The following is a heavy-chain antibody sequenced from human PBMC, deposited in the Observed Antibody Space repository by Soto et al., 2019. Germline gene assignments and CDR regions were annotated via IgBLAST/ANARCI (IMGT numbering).Heavy chain of an antibody. CDR1: GGTFSSYA. J-gene: IGHJ3*02. CDR3: ARDRYCSGGSCYSGSDAFDI. D-gene: IGHD2-15*01. CDR2: IIPIFGTA. V-gene: IGHV1-69*13. Sequence: ASVKVSCKASGGTFSSYAISWVRQAPGQGLEWMGGIIPIFGTANYAQKFQGRVTITADESTSTAYMELSSLRSEDTAVYYCARDRYCSGGSCYSGSDAFDIWGQGTMVTVSS.